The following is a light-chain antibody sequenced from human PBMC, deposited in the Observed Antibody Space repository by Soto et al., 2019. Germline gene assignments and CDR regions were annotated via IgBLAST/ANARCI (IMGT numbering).Light chain of an antibody. Sequence: DIQMTQSPSTLSASVGDRVTITCRASQSISTWLAWFQQKPGKAPNLLIYKASSLESGVPSRFSGSGSGTEFTLTIPTLQPDDFATYSCQQYNSSPLTFGGGTKVEIK. CDR1: QSISTW. CDR3: QQYNSSPLT. V-gene: IGKV1-5*03. J-gene: IGKJ4*01. CDR2: KAS.